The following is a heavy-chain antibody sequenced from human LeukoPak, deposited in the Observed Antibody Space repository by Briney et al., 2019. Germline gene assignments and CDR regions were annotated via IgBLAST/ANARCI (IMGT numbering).Heavy chain of an antibody. Sequence: SETLSLTCAVSGYSISSGYYWGWIRQPPGKGLEWIGSIYHSGSTYYNPSLKSRVTISVDTSKNQFSLKLRAVTAADTAVYYCARRVGYFDYWGQGTLVTVSS. J-gene: IGHJ4*02. CDR1: GYSISSGYY. CDR3: ARRVGYFDY. V-gene: IGHV4-38-2*01. CDR2: IYHSGST. D-gene: IGHD1-26*01.